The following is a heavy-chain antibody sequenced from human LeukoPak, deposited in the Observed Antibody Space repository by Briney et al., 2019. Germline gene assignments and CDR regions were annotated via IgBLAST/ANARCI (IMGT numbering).Heavy chain of an antibody. V-gene: IGHV1-69*05. CDR3: ARDHYYDSSGLLKI. CDR2: IIPIFGTA. J-gene: IGHJ4*02. D-gene: IGHD3-22*01. CDR1: GGTFSSYA. Sequence: SVKVSCKASGGTFSSYAISWVRQAPGQGLEWMGRIIPIFGTANYAQKFQGRVTITTDKSTSTAYMELSSLRSEDTAVYYCARDHYYDSSGLLKIWGQGALVTVSS.